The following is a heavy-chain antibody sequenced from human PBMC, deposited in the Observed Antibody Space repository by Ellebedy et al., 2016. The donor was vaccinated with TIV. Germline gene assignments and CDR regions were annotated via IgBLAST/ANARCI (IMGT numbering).Heavy chain of an antibody. Sequence: GESLKISXAASRFTFSSSWMSWARQAPGKGLEWVANIKQDGSEKYYVDSVKGRFTISRDNAKNSLYLQMNSLRAEDTAVYYCARLQMTTTFNWFDPWGQGTLVTVSS. CDR2: IKQDGSEK. V-gene: IGHV3-7*03. CDR3: ARLQMTTTFNWFDP. J-gene: IGHJ5*02. D-gene: IGHD4-17*01. CDR1: RFTFSSSW.